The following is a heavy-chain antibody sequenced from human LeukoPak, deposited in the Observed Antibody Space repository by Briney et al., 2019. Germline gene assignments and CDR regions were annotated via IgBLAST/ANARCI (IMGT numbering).Heavy chain of an antibody. CDR2: ISYDGSNK. Sequence: GGSLRLSCAASGFSFSNFGMHWVRQAPGKGLEWVAVISYDGSNKYFADSVKGRFTISRDNSKNTLYLQMDSLRAEDTAVYYCATQDGYDNSGHYGYWGQGTLVTVSS. V-gene: IGHV3-30*03. CDR1: GFSFSNFG. D-gene: IGHD3-22*01. J-gene: IGHJ4*02. CDR3: ATQDGYDNSGHYGY.